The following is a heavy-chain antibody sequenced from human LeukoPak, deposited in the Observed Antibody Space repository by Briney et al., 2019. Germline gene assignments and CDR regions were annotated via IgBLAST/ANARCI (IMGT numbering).Heavy chain of an antibody. CDR1: GFTFSSYA. J-gene: IGHJ4*02. V-gene: IGHV3-64D*09. CDR3: VKGIAGTTEY. Sequence: GGSLRLSCSASGFTFSSYAMHWVHQAPGKGLEYVSAISSNGGSTYYADSVKGRFTISRDNSKNTLYLQMSSLRAEDTAVYYCVKGIAGTTEYWGQGTLVAVSS. CDR2: ISSNGGST. D-gene: IGHD1-20*01.